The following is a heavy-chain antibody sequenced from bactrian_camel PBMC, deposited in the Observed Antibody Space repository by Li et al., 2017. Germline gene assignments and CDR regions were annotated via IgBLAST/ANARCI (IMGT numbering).Heavy chain of an antibody. Sequence: QLVESGGGSVQAGGSLRLSCVASGYWSNSNCMAWFRRPSGREREGVAAIDADGRSYYKDSVKDRFTVSRDNAKNSFYLQMNQLTPEDSGMYYCAADEEVLDRLNGGSCDSKYWGQGTQVTVS. D-gene: IGHD2*01. CDR1: GYWSNSNC. CDR2: IDADGRS. CDR3: AADEEVLDRLNGGSCDSKY. V-gene: IGHV3S53*01. J-gene: IGHJ4*01.